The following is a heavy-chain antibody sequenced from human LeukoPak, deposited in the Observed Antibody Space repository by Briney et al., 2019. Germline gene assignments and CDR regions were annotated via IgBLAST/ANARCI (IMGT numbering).Heavy chain of an antibody. CDR3: ARDRTIGSGTVNWFDP. J-gene: IGHJ5*02. CDR2: FDTEGGKT. V-gene: IGHV1-24*01. Sequence: ASVTVSRKVSGYTLTDLSMHWVRQGPGKGLEWMGGFDTEGGKTIYAQKFQGRATMTRHMSTSTVYMELSSLRSEDTAGYYCARDRTIGSGTVNWFDPWGQGTLVTVSS. CDR1: GYTLTDLS. D-gene: IGHD3-10*01.